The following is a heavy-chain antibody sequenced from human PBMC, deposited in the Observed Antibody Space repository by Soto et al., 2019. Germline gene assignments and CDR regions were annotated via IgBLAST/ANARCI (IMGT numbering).Heavy chain of an antibody. CDR3: ARDRSPGGRSGELVAWFDP. J-gene: IGHJ5*02. CDR2: IIPLLAIT. CDR1: GGIFNTYT. Sequence: QVQLVQSGAEVKKPGSSVKVSCKASGGIFNTYTISWVRQAPGQGLEWMGRIIPLLAITNYAQKFQGRVTITADKSTSTAYMELSSLKSEDTAIYYCARDRSPGGRSGELVAWFDPWGQGTLVNVSA. V-gene: IGHV1-69*08. D-gene: IGHD3-10*01.